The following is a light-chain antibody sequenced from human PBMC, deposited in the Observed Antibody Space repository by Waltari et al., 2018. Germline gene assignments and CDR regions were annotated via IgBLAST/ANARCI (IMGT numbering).Light chain of an antibody. CDR1: QGSSKC. J-gene: IGKJ4*01. Sequence: DIQMTQSPSSLAASVGDRVTTTCRASQGSSKCLAWFRQKPGKAPEPLIYGASSLQSGVPSRFSGHGSGTDFTLTISSLQPEDFASYYCQQYKTFPLTFGGGTKVEIK. CDR3: QQYKTFPLT. CDR2: GAS. V-gene: IGKV1-16*01.